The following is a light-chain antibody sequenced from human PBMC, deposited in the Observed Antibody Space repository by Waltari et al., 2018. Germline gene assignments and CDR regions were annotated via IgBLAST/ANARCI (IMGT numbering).Light chain of an antibody. CDR3: MQDLQTPYT. CDR1: QSLPSNGYNY. J-gene: IGKJ2*01. Sequence: DLAMTQSPLSLPVTPGEPASISRRSSQSLPSNGYNYLNWYLQKPGQSPQLLIYVGSNRASGVPDRFSGSGSGTDFTLKISRVEAEDVGVYYCMQDLQTPYTFGQGTKVEI. CDR2: VGS. V-gene: IGKV2-28*01.